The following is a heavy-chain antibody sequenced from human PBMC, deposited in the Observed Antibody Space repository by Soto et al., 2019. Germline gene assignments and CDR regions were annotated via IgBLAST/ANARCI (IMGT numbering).Heavy chain of an antibody. J-gene: IGHJ5*01. D-gene: IGHD3-22*01. CDR3: STRAYDTNGYYRFDP. V-gene: IGHV4-34*01. Sequence: LSLTCAVYCGSFSGHSWTWIRQSPGKGLEWIGDINHSGRVNYSPSLKSRVTISLDTSKNQFSLTLSAVTAADTAMYYCSTRAYDTNGYYRFDPWGKGTLVTVSS. CDR2: INHSGRV. CDR1: CGSFSGHS.